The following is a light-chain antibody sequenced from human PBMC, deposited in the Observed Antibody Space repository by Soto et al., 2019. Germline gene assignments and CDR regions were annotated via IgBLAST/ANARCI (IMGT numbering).Light chain of an antibody. CDR3: AAWDDSLSGVV. CDR1: SSNIGSKY. V-gene: IGLV1-47*01. J-gene: IGLJ2*01. CDR2: RNN. Sequence: QSVLTQPPSASGTPGQRVTISCSGSSSNIGSKYAYWYQQLPGRAPKLLIYRNNQRPSGVPDRFSGSKSGTSASLAISGLRSEDEGDYYCAAWDDSLSGVVFGGGTKLTVL.